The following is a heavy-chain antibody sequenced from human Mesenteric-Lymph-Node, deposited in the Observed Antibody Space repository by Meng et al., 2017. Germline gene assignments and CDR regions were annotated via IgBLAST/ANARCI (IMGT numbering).Heavy chain of an antibody. Sequence: QVQAQVSGPGLVRPSETLSPTCTVSGGSVSSGSYYWSWSRPPPGKGLEWIGYIYHGVNIYYTPSLRSRVTISVDKSRNQFSLKLTSVSAADTAVYYCVRDTRRGGGWFDPWGQGTLVTVSS. D-gene: IGHD3-10*01. V-gene: IGHV4-30-2*01. CDR2: IYHGVNI. CDR3: VRDTRRGGGWFDP. CDR1: GGSVSSGSYY. J-gene: IGHJ5*02.